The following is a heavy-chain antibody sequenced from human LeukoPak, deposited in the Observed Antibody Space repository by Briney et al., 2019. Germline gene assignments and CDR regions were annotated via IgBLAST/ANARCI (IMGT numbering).Heavy chain of an antibody. CDR1: GYTFTSYD. D-gene: IGHD3-10*01. CDR2: MNPNSGNT. Sequence: ASVKVSCKASGYTFTSYDINWVRQATGQGLEWMGWMNPNSGNTGYAQKFQGRVTITRDTSASTAYMELSSLRSEDTAVYYCASWGSGSYYYYYYGMDVWGQGTTVTVSS. J-gene: IGHJ6*02. V-gene: IGHV1-8*03. CDR3: ASWGSGSYYYYYYGMDV.